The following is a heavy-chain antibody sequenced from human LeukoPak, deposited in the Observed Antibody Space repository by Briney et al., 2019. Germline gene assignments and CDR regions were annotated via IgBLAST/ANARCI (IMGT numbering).Heavy chain of an antibody. V-gene: IGHV3-9*01. J-gene: IGHJ4*02. Sequence: PGGSLRLSCAASGFTFDDYAMHWVRHAPGKGLEWVSGISWNSGSIGYADSVKGRFTISRDNAKNSLYLQMNSLRAEDTALYYCAKDMAQYSLNYFDYWGQGTLVTVSS. CDR2: ISWNSGSI. D-gene: IGHD4-4*01. CDR3: AKDMAQYSLNYFDY. CDR1: GFTFDDYA.